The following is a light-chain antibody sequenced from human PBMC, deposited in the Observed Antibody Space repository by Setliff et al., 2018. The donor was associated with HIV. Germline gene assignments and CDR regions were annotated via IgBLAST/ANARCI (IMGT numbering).Light chain of an antibody. V-gene: IGLV2-23*02. CDR3: CSYAGRNTFHMI. CDR1: SSNIGNYNL. CDR2: EDN. J-gene: IGLJ2*01. Sequence: QSVLTQPAAVSGSPGQSITISCTGSSSNIGNYNLVSWYQQVPGKAPRLMIFEDNKRPSGVPDRFSGSKSGYTASLTISGLQAGDEADYYCCSYAGRNTFHMIFGGGTKVTVL.